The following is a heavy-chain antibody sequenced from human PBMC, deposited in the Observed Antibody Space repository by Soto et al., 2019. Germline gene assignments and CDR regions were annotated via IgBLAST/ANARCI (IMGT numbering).Heavy chain of an antibody. CDR1: GFTFSSYW. CDR2: INGDGSIT. J-gene: IGHJ6*03. Sequence: EVQLVESGGGIVQPGGSLRLSCAASGFTFSSYWMHWVRQVPGKGLVWVSRINGDGSITKYAESVKGRFTVSRDNTKNTLVLQMHSLRVEDTALFFCARDPGLSGGLHYYNSMDVWGKGTTVTVSS. CDR3: ARDPGLSGGLHYYNSMDV. D-gene: IGHD3-10*01. V-gene: IGHV3-74*03.